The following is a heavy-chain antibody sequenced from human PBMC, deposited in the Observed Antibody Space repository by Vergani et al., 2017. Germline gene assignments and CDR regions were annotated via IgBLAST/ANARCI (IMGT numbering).Heavy chain of an antibody. V-gene: IGHV1-46*01. CDR1: GYTFTSYY. CDR2: INPSGGST. Sequence: QVQLVQSGAEVKKPGASVKVSCKASGYTFTSYYMHWVRQAPGQGLGWMGIINPSGGSTSYAQKFQGRVTMTRDTSTSTVYMELSSLRSEDTAVYYCAGDREHYSSSLAYYYYYGMDVWGQGTTVTVSS. CDR3: AGDREHYSSSLAYYYYYGMDV. J-gene: IGHJ6*02. D-gene: IGHD6-13*01.